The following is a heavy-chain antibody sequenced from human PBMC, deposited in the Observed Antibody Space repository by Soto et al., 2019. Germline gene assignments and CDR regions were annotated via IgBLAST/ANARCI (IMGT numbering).Heavy chain of an antibody. CDR1: GYTFSSCG. CDR2: LSAYNVDR. CDR3: SRDQPPYGMDV. J-gene: IGHJ6*02. V-gene: IGHV1-18*04. Sequence: ASVKVSCKASGYTFSSCGMSCLRRDPGQGVEWMGWLSAYNVDRNYPQKFQGKVTMTTDTSTRTAYMEVRSLRSDDTAVYYCSRDQPPYGMDVWGQGTTVTVSS.